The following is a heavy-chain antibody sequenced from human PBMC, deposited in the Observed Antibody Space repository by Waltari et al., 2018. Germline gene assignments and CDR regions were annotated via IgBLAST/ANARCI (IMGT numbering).Heavy chain of an antibody. J-gene: IGHJ5*02. CDR1: GVSLNTSNLY. Sequence: QVQLQSGPGLVKPSQTLSLTCTVSGVSLNTSNLYWSWIRQQPGKGLEWIGYIYYSGDTYYNPSLKSRVAISIDASKKQFSLTMTSVTAADTATYYCARELAGGGSRWFDPWGPGTQVIVSS. CDR3: ARELAGGGSRWFDP. V-gene: IGHV4-31*03. CDR2: IYYSGDT. D-gene: IGHD6-13*01.